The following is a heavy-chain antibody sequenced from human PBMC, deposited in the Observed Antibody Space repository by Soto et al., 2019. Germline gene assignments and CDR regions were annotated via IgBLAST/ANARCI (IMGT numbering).Heavy chain of an antibody. D-gene: IGHD3-10*01. J-gene: IGHJ4*02. CDR3: ATSSGSGHRAFDY. CDR2: VNPILSMS. CDR1: GDTFSFYS. V-gene: IGHV1-69*04. Sequence: QVQLVQSGAEVKRPGSSVKVSCKASGDTFSFYSINWVRQAPGLGLGWMGRVNPILSMSNYAQRFQGRVTMTAENSTSTAYMELSGLRSEDTAMYYCATSSGSGHRAFDYWGQGALVTVSS.